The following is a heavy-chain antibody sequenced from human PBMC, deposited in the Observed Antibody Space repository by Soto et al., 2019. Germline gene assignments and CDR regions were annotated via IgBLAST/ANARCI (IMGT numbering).Heavy chain of an antibody. D-gene: IGHD3-22*01. CDR2: FDPEDGET. CDR3: ATLTYYYDTSGDY. Sequence: ASVKGSCKVSGYTLSELSMHWLRQAPGKGLEWMGGFDPEDGETIYAQKFQGRVTMTEDTSTDTAYMELSSLRSEDTAVYYCATLTYYYDTSGDYWGQGTLVTVSS. V-gene: IGHV1-24*01. CDR1: GYTLSELS. J-gene: IGHJ4*02.